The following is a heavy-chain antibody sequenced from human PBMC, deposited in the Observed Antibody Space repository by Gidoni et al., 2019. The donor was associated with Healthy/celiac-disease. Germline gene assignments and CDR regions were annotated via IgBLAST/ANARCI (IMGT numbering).Heavy chain of an antibody. CDR3: ARPGYSSGWYVNWFDP. Sequence: QVQLVQSGAEVKKPGSSVKVSCKASGGTFSSYAISWVRQAPGQALEWMGGIIPIFCTANYAQKFQGRVTITADESTSTAYMELSSLRSEDTAVYYCARPGYSSGWYVNWFDPWGQGTLVTVSS. V-gene: IGHV1-69*01. D-gene: IGHD6-19*01. J-gene: IGHJ5*02. CDR1: GGTFSSYA. CDR2: IIPIFCTA.